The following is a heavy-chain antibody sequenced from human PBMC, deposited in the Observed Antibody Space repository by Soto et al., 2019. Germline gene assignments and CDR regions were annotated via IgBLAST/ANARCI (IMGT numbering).Heavy chain of an antibody. D-gene: IGHD3-22*01. CDR3: VRATYFSDSSGYTRCLDY. CDR2: SRDKPQGYST. Sequence: XGGCLRLSCAVSGFTLSHHYIDWVRQSPGKALDRVGRSRDKPQGYSTAYAASVKGRFTTSRDESKNSAYLQMNSLKTEDTAVYYCVRATYFSDSSGYTRCLDYWGQGTLVTVSS. CDR1: GFTLSHHY. V-gene: IGHV3-72*01. J-gene: IGHJ4*02.